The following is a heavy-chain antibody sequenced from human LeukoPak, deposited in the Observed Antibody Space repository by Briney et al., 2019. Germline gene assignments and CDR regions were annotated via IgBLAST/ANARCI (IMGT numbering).Heavy chain of an antibody. D-gene: IGHD1-26*01. CDR3: ARDVGGSLDY. CDR2: IKEDESAK. J-gene: IGHJ4*02. Sequence: GGSPRLSCAASGFTFSTYWMAWARQAPGKGLEWVANIKEDESAKHQADSVKGRFTIFRDNAQNSVYLQMSSLRGEDTAVYYCARDVGGSLDYWGQGTLVTVSS. V-gene: IGHV3-7*01. CDR1: GFTFSTYW.